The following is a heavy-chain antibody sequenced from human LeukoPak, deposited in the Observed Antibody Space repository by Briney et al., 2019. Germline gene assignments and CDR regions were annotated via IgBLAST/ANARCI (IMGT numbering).Heavy chain of an antibody. CDR3: ARGMGDFWSGYDY. V-gene: IGHV3-23*01. D-gene: IGHD3-3*01. CDR1: GFTFSSYA. CDR2: ISGSGGST. J-gene: IGHJ4*02. Sequence: GGSLRLSCAASGFTFSSYAMSWVRQAPGKGLEWVSAISGSGGSTYYADSVKGRFTISRDNSKNTLYLQMNSLRAEDTAVYYCARGMGDFWSGYDYWGQGTLVTVSS.